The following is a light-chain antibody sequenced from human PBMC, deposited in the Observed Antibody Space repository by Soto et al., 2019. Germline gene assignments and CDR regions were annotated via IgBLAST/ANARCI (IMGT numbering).Light chain of an antibody. Sequence: EIVMTQSPATLYVSPGERATLSCRASQSVSSNLAWYQQKPGQAPRLIIYGASTRATGIPARFSGSWSGTELTITIRTLHSGDFPVYYYQQYNNWPPWTFGPWTQVEIK. J-gene: IGKJ1*01. CDR1: QSVSSN. V-gene: IGKV3-15*01. CDR2: GAS. CDR3: QQYNNWPPWT.